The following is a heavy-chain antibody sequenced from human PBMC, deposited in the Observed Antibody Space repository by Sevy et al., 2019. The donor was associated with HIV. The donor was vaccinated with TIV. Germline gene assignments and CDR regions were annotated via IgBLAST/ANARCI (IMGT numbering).Heavy chain of an antibody. J-gene: IGHJ4*02. CDR1: GFTFDDYA. Sequence: GGSLRLSCAASGFTFDDYAMPWVRQAPGKGLEWVSRIDWDGGSTYYADSVKGRFTISRDNSKNSLYLQMNSLRAEDTAFYYCAKGSGGSGSYYDSWGQGTLVTVSS. V-gene: IGHV3-43D*04. CDR2: IDWDGGST. D-gene: IGHD3-10*01. CDR3: AKGSGGSGSYYDS.